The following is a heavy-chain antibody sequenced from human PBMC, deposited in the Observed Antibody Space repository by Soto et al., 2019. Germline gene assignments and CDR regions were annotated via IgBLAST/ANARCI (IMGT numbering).Heavy chain of an antibody. D-gene: IGHD5-18*01. CDR3: ARDIRGYSRAFDY. V-gene: IGHV4-61*01. J-gene: IGHJ4*02. Sequence: SETLSLTCTVSGDSVSSASYYWTWIRQPPGKGLEWIGYIYYTGNTNYNPSLKSRVTISVDTSKNQFSLKLTSVTAADTAVYYCARDIRGYSRAFDYWGQGTLVTVSS. CDR1: GDSVSSASYY. CDR2: IYYTGNT.